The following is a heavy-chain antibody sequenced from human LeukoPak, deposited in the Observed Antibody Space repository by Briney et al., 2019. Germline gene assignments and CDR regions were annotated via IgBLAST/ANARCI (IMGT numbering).Heavy chain of an antibody. D-gene: IGHD3-22*01. J-gene: IGHJ4*02. CDR3: AGGSSYFDRSDYSGFDY. CDR1: GFTVSSNY. Sequence: GGSLRLSCAASGFTVSSNYMSWVRQAPGKGLEWVSVIYSGGSTYYADSVKGRFTISRDNSRNTLYLQMSSLRAEDTSVYYCAGGSSYFDRSDYSGFDYWGQGTLVTVSS. CDR2: IYSGGST. V-gene: IGHV3-53*01.